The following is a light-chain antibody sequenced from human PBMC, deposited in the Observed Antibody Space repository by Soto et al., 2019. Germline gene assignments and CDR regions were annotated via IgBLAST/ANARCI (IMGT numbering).Light chain of an antibody. CDR3: AALDGSLNGVV. J-gene: IGLJ2*01. CDR1: SSNIGSNT. V-gene: IGLV1-44*01. CDR2: SNN. Sequence: QSVLNQPPSAAGTPGQRVTISCSGSSSNIGSNTVNWYQQLPGTAPKLLIYSNNQRPSGVPDRFSGSKSGPSASRAISGLQSEDESDSYGAALDGSLNGVVFGGGTKLTVL.